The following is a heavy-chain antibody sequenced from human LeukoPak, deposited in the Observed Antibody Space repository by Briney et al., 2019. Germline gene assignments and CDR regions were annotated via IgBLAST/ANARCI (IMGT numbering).Heavy chain of an antibody. CDR2: INGDGSET. CDR1: GFTFSSHW. J-gene: IGHJ4*02. V-gene: IGHV3-74*01. D-gene: IGHD4-17*01. CDR3: ASGPGDYGDPFDY. Sequence: GGSLRLSCSASGFTFSSHWMHWVRQAPGKGLVWVARINGDGSETNYAGSVRGRFTISRDNAKSTLYLQMNSLRAEDTAVYYCASGPGDYGDPFDYWGQGTLVTVSS.